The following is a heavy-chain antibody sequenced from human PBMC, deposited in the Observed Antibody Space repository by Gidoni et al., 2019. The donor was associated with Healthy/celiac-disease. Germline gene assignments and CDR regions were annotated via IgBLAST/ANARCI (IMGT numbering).Heavy chain of an antibody. CDR1: GVTFSSSA. V-gene: IGHV3-30-3*01. Sequence: QVQLVESGGGVVQPGRSLRLSCAASGVTFSSSAMHWVRQAPGKGLEWVAVISYDGSTKSYADSVKGRFTISRDNSKNTLYLQMNSLRAEDTAIYYCAIPYSSGWGVDYWGQGTLVTVSS. D-gene: IGHD6-19*01. CDR2: ISYDGSTK. CDR3: AIPYSSGWGVDY. J-gene: IGHJ4*02.